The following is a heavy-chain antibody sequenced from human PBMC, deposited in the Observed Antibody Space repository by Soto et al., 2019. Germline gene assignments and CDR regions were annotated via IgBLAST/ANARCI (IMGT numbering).Heavy chain of an antibody. CDR1: GFTFTSYS. CDR3: ARGLGWWRGPLDF. V-gene: IGHV3-48*02. J-gene: IGHJ4*02. Sequence: GGSLRLSCATSGFTFTSYSMNWVRQAPGRGLEWLSYISSSSNTIFYADSVKGRFTISRDSANSSLSLQLTSLRDDDTALYFYARGLGWWRGPLDFWGQGTPVTVS. CDR2: ISSSSNTI. D-gene: IGHD2-21*01.